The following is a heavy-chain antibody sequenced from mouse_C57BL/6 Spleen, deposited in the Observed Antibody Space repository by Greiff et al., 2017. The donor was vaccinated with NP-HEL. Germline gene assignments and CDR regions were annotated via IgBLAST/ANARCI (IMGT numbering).Heavy chain of an antibody. CDR1: GYTFTSYW. J-gene: IGHJ3*01. Sequence: QVQLQQPGAELVRPGSSVKLSCKASGYTFTSYWMHWVKQRPIQGLEWIGNIDPSDSETHYNQKFKDKATLTVDKSSSTAYMQLSSLTSEDSAVYDCARGNYDYDPAWFAYWGQGTLVTVSA. D-gene: IGHD2-4*01. CDR3: ARGNYDYDPAWFAY. CDR2: IDPSDSET. V-gene: IGHV1-52*01.